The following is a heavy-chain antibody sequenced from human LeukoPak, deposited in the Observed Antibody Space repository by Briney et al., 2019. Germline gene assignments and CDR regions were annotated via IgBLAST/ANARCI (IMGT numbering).Heavy chain of an antibody. V-gene: IGHV3-23*01. Sequence: GGSLRLSCAASGFTFSSYAMSWVRQAPGKGLKWVSTINDNGAGTYYADSVKGRSTISRDNSYNTVSLQMNSLRDEGTGVYYCAKGLRTGVGPYMGYHYYMDVWGKGATVTVSS. CDR1: GFTFSSYA. CDR2: INDNGAGT. CDR3: AKGLRTGVGPYMGYHYYMDV. J-gene: IGHJ6*03. D-gene: IGHD3-16*01.